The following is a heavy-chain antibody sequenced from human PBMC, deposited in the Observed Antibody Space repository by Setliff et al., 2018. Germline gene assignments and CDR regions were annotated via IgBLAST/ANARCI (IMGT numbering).Heavy chain of an antibody. CDR1: GGSFSGYY. D-gene: IGHD3-3*01. CDR2: INHSGST. CDR3: ARRYNFWSGYFDY. Sequence: SETLSLTCAVYGGSFSGYYWSWIRQPPGKGLEWIGEINHSGSTNYNPSHKSRVTISVDTSKNQFSLKLSSVTAADTAVYYCARRYNFWSGYFDYWGQGTLVTVSS. V-gene: IGHV4-34*01. J-gene: IGHJ4*02.